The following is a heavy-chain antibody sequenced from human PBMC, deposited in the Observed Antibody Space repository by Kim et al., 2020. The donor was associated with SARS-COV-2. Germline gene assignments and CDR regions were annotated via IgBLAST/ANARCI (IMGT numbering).Heavy chain of an antibody. Sequence: SETLSLTCTVSGGSITNYYCSWIRQSPGKGLEWIGYIYYSGSTNYNTSLKSRVTISVDTSKNQFSLKLSSVTAADTAVYYCARGHSSNWYFDSWGQGTL. D-gene: IGHD6-13*01. CDR3: ARGHSSNWYFDS. CDR1: GGSITNYY. V-gene: IGHV4-59*01. J-gene: IGHJ4*02. CDR2: IYYSGST.